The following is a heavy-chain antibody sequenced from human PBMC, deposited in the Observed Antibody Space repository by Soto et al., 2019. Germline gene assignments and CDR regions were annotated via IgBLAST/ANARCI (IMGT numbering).Heavy chain of an antibody. CDR3: AHSVVPATEYNWDGWYFDY. J-gene: IGHJ4*02. CDR1: GFSLSTSGVG. Sequence: QITLKESGPPLVKPTQTLTLTCTFSGFSLSTSGVGVGWIRQPPGKALEWLVFIYWDDDKRYSPSLTSRLTITKDTSNNQVVLTMTNMDPVDTATYYCAHSVVPATEYNWDGWYFDYWGQGILVTVSS. CDR2: IYWDDDK. V-gene: IGHV2-5*02. D-gene: IGHD1-20*01.